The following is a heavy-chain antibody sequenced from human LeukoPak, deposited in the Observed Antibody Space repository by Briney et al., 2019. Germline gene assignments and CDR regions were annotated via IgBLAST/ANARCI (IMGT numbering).Heavy chain of an antibody. CDR1: GGSFSGYY. V-gene: IGHV4-34*01. Sequence: SETLSLTCAVYGGSFSGYYWSWIRQPPGKGLEWIGEINHSGSTNYNPSLKSRVTISVDTSKNQFSLKLSSVTAADTAVYYCARHAGGATEDYWGQGTLVTVSS. J-gene: IGHJ4*02. CDR3: ARHAGGATEDY. CDR2: INHSGST. D-gene: IGHD1-26*01.